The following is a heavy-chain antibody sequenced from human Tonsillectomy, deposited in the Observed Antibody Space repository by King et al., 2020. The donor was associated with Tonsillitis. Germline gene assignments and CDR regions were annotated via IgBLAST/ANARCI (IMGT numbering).Heavy chain of an antibody. CDR2: ISSSCSTI. J-gene: IGHJ3*02. D-gene: IGHD3-22*01. CDR3: AREGIDYYDSSGYYRVDAFDI. Sequence: VQLVESGGGLVQPGGSLRLSCAASGFTFSIYEMNWVRQAPGKGLEWVSYISSSCSTIYYADSVTGRFTISRDNAKNSLYLQMNSLRAEDTAVYYCAREGIDYYDSSGYYRVDAFDIWGQGKMVTVSS. CDR1: GFTFSIYE. V-gene: IGHV3-48*03.